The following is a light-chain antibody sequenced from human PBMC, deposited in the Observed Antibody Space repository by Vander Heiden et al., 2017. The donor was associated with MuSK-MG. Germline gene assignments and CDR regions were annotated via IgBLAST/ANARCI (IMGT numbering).Light chain of an antibody. Sequence: DIQMTQSPSTLSASVGDRVTTTCRASQSISSWLAWYQQKPGKAPKLLIYKASSLESGVPSRFSGSGSGKEFTLTISSLQPDDFATYYCQQYNSYRTFGQGTKVEIK. CDR2: KAS. CDR3: QQYNSYRT. J-gene: IGKJ1*01. CDR1: QSISSW. V-gene: IGKV1-5*03.